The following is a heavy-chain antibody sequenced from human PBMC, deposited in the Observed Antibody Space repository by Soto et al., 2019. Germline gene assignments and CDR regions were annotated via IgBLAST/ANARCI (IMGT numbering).Heavy chain of an antibody. CDR2: IYHSGST. J-gene: IGHJ5*02. Sequence: SETLSLTCAVSVYSISSGYYWGWIRQPPGKGLEWIGSIYHSGSTYYNQSLKSRVTISVDTSKNQFSLKLSSVTAADTAVYYWARVQPIKPQVLQPWGQGTLGIVSS. D-gene: IGHD6-13*01. CDR3: ARVQPIKPQVLQP. CDR1: VYSISSGYY. V-gene: IGHV4-38-2*01.